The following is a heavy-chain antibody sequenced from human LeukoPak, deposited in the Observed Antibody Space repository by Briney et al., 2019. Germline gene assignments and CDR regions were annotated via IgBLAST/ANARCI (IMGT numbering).Heavy chain of an antibody. D-gene: IGHD3-9*01. V-gene: IGHV1-2*02. CDR1: GYTFIGYY. J-gene: IGHJ6*02. CDR3: ARGSGYFDWLSPYYYYGMDV. Sequence: ASVKVSCKASGYTFIGYYMHWVRQAPGQGLEWMGWINPNSGGTNYAQKFQGRVTMTRDTSISTAYMELSRLRSDDAAVYYCARGSGYFDWLSPYYYYGMDVWGQGTTVTVSS. CDR2: INPNSGGT.